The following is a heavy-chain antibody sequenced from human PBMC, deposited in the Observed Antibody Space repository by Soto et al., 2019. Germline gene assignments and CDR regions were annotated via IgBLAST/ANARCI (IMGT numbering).Heavy chain of an antibody. CDR1: GFTFSDYA. CDR2: VSHDGRNT. J-gene: IGHJ4*02. D-gene: IGHD6-19*01. V-gene: IGHV3-30*18. CDR3: AKGGRQWLVTSDFNY. Sequence: VQLVESGGGVVQPGRSLRLSCAASGFTFSDYAMHWVRQAPGKGLEWVAVVSHDGRNTHYADSVKGRFTISRDSSTNTVSLAMTSLRAEDTAVYYCAKGGRQWLVTSDFNYWGQGALVTGSS.